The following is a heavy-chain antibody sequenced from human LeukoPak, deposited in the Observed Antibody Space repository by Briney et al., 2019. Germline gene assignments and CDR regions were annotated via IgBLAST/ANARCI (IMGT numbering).Heavy chain of an antibody. CDR3: ARGRNWFDP. Sequence: PSETLSLTCAVYGGSFSGYYWSWIRQPPGKGLEWIGEINHSGSTNYNPSLKSRVTISVDTSKNQFSLKLSSVTAADTAVYYCARGRNWFDPWAREPWSPSPQ. J-gene: IGHJ5*02. CDR2: INHSGST. V-gene: IGHV4-34*01. CDR1: GGSFSGYY.